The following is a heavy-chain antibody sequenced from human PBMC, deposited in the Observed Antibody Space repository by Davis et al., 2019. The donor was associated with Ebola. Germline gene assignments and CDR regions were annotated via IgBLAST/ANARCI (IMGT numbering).Heavy chain of an antibody. D-gene: IGHD3-22*01. CDR2: ISYDGNNK. V-gene: IGHV3-30*18. Sequence: GESLKISCAASGFTFRSYGMHWVRQAPGKGLEWVAVISYDGNNKYYADSVKGRFTISRDNSKNTLFLQMNSLRAEDTAVYYCAKDLDYYDSSGGDSFDIWGQGTMVTVSS. J-gene: IGHJ3*02. CDR3: AKDLDYYDSSGGDSFDI. CDR1: GFTFRSYG.